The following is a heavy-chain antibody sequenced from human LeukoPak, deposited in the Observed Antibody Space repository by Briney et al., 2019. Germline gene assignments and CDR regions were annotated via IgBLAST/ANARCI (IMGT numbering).Heavy chain of an antibody. Sequence: KASETLSLTCAVYGGSFSGYYWSWIRQPPGKGLEWIGEINHSGSTNYNPSLKSRVTISVDTSKNQFSLKLSSVTAADTAVYYCAREVPDGSSSWSQGDAFDIWGQGTMVTVSS. CDR1: GGSFSGYY. CDR3: AREVPDGSSSWSQGDAFDI. J-gene: IGHJ3*02. D-gene: IGHD6-13*01. V-gene: IGHV4-34*01. CDR2: INHSGST.